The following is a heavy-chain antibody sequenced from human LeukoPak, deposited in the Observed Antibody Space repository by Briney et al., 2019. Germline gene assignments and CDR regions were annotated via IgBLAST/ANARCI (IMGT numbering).Heavy chain of an antibody. J-gene: IGHJ4*02. CDR3: AKTPKVKGNVVGATTAFDY. CDR1: GFTFSSYA. D-gene: IGHD1-26*01. Sequence: PGGSLTLSCAASGFTFSSYAMSWVRQAPGKGLEGVSAISGSGDSTYYADSVKGRFTISRDNSKNTLYLQMYSLRAEHTAVYYCAKTPKVKGNVVGATTAFDYRGQGTLVTVSS. CDR2: ISGSGDST. V-gene: IGHV3-23*01.